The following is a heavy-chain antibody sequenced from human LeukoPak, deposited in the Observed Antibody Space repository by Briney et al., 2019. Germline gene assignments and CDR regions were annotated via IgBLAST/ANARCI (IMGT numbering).Heavy chain of an antibody. CDR3: ARTYYDILTGYWGDRAFDY. CDR2: VHYGGST. D-gene: IGHD3-9*01. V-gene: IGHV4-34*01. J-gene: IGHJ4*02. CDR1: GGSFSSYY. Sequence: SETLSLTCAVYGGSFSSYYWSWIRQPPGKGLEWIGTVHYGGSTYYNPSLKSRVIIAVDTSKNQFSLRLTSVTAADTAVYYCARTYYDILTGYWGDRAFDYWGQGTLVTVSS.